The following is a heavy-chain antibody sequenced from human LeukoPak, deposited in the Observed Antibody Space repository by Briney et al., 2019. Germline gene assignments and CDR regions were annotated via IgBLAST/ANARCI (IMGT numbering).Heavy chain of an antibody. V-gene: IGHV4-39*07. J-gene: IGHJ4*02. CDR2: IYYSGST. CDR1: GGSISSSSYY. CDR3: ARTSMRGYDSSGYYLLRPAKWGSAGVYFDY. D-gene: IGHD3-22*01. Sequence: PSETLSLTCTVSGGSISSSSYYWGWIRQPPGKGLEWIGSIYYSGSTYYNPSLKSRVTISVDTSKNQFSLKLSSVTAADTAVYYCARTSMRGYDSSGYYLLRPAKWGSAGVYFDYWGQGTLVTVSS.